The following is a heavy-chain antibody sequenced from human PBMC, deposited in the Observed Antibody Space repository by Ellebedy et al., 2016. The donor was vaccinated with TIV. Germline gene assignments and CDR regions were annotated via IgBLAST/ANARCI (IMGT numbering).Heavy chain of an antibody. CDR1: GFTFSSYS. CDR2: IWHDDIKK. CDR3: AGAEAEGWFDP. V-gene: IGHV3-33*08. Sequence: PGGSLRLSCAVAGFTFSSYSMNWVRQAPGQGLEWVADIWHDDIKKYYAASVQGRFTISRDNSKNNLYLQMNNLRVDDTAVYYCAGAEAEGWFDPWGQGTLVTVSS. J-gene: IGHJ5*02.